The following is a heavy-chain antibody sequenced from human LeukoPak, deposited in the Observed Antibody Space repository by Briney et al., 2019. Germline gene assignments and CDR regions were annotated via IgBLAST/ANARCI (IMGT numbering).Heavy chain of an antibody. CDR3: ARGLGGYNNGWYYFDY. CDR1: GFTFSSYS. J-gene: IGHJ4*02. CDR2: ISSSSSYI. V-gene: IGHV3-21*01. D-gene: IGHD6-19*01. Sequence: GGSLRLSCAASGFTFSSYSMNWVRQAPGKGLEWVSSISSSSSYIYYADSVKGRFTISRDNAKNSLYLQMNSLRAEDTAVYYCARGLGGYNNGWYYFDYWGQGTLVTVSS.